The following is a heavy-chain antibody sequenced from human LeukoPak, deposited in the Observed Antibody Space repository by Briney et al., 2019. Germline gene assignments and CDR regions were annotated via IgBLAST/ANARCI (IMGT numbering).Heavy chain of an antibody. CDR1: GFTFSSYV. V-gene: IGHV3-30*03. CDR3: AGLGIVVADAFDI. CDR2: ISYDGSNK. Sequence: GRSLRLSCAASGFTFSSYVMHWVRQAPGKGLEWVAVISYDGSNKYYADSVKGRFTISRDNSKNTLYLQMNSLRAEDTAVYYCAGLGIVVADAFDIWGQGTMVTVSS. D-gene: IGHD3-22*01. J-gene: IGHJ3*02.